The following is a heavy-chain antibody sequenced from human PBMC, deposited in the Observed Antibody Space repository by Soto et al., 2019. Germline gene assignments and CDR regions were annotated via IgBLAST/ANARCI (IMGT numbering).Heavy chain of an antibody. D-gene: IGHD3-10*01. V-gene: IGHV4-59*11. CDR3: ARGDPLLWFGEKVYYGMDV. Sequence: PSETLSLTCTVSGASFSNHYWSWIRQPPGKGLEWIGYISYSGSTNYNPSLKSRVTISIDTSKNQFSLKLASLTAADAAVYYCARGDPLLWFGEKVYYGMDVWGQGTTVTVSS. CDR1: GASFSNHY. J-gene: IGHJ6*02. CDR2: ISYSGST.